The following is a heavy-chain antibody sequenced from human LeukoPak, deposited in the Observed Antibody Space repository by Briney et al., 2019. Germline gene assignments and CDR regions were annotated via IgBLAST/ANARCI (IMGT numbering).Heavy chain of an antibody. V-gene: IGHV3-73*01. D-gene: IGHD5-12*01. CDR1: GFTFSGSA. J-gene: IGHJ4*02. CDR3: TRRILGSVRGYSGYDAFDY. CDR2: IRSKANSYAT. Sequence: AGSLKLSCAASGFTFSGSAMDWVRQAYGKGLEWVGRIRSKANSYATAYAASVKGRFTISRDDSKNTAYLQMNSLKTEDTAVYYCTRRILGSVRGYSGYDAFDYWGQGTLVTVSS.